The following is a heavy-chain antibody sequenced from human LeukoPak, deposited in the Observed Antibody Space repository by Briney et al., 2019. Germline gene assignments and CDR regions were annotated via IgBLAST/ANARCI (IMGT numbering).Heavy chain of an antibody. Sequence: PSETLSLTCTVSGASISSYYWSWIRQPPGKGLEWLGYIYSSGSTNYNPSLKSRVTISVDTPKNQFSLKLSSVTAADTAVYYCARAGSWGDAFDIWGQGTMVTVSS. V-gene: IGHV4-59*01. CDR2: IYSSGST. CDR3: ARAGSWGDAFDI. CDR1: GASISSYY. D-gene: IGHD6-13*01. J-gene: IGHJ3*02.